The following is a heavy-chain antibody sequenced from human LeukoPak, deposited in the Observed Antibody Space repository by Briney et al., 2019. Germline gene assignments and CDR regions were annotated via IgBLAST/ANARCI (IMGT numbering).Heavy chain of an antibody. CDR1: GFTFSSYG. D-gene: IGHD6-13*01. Sequence: GGSLRLSCAASGFTFSSYGMHWVRQAPGKGLEWVAVISYDGSNKYYADSVKGRFTISRDNSKNTLYLQMNSLRAEDTAVYYCAKDLAGSSRENWFDPWGQGTLVTVSS. J-gene: IGHJ5*02. CDR2: ISYDGSNK. CDR3: AKDLAGSSRENWFDP. V-gene: IGHV3-30*18.